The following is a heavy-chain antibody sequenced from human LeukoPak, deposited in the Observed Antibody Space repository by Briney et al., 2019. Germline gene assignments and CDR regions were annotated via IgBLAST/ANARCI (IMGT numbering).Heavy chain of an antibody. CDR3: ARYCGGDCYGMDV. Sequence: GGSLRLSCTASGFTFSSYWMSWVRQAPGKGLEWVANIKQDGSEKDYVDSVKGRFTISRDNAKNSLYLQMNSLRAEDTAVYYCARYCGGDCYGMDVWGQGTTVTASS. J-gene: IGHJ6*02. V-gene: IGHV3-7*01. CDR1: GFTFSSYW. CDR2: IKQDGSEK. D-gene: IGHD2-21*01.